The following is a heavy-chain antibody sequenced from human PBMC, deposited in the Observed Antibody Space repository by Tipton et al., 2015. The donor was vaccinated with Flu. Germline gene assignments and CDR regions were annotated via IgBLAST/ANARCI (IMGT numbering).Heavy chain of an antibody. CDR1: GYRFTSHD. CDR2: MNPKSGDT. J-gene: IGHJ5*02. CDR3: ARDFFGSKGSEFDP. V-gene: IGHV1-8*01. D-gene: IGHD3-10*01. Sequence: QVQLVQSGAEVKKPGASVKVSCKASGYRFTSHDVNWVRQATGQGLEWLGWMNPKSGDTGYAQKFQGRITMTRDTSKSTAYMELSSLRSEDTAVYYCARDFFGSKGSEFDPWGQGTLVTVSS.